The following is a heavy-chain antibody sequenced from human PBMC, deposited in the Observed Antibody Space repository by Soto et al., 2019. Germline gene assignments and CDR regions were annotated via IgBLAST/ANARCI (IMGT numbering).Heavy chain of an antibody. V-gene: IGHV4-59*01. CDR3: ARYLSYDSSGCYFDY. CDR1: GGSISSYY. J-gene: IGHJ4*02. D-gene: IGHD3-22*01. Sequence: KTSETLSLTCTVSGGSISSYYWSWIRQPPGKGLEWIGYIYYSGSTNYNPSLKSRVTISVDTSKNQFSLKLSSVTAADTAVYYCARYLSYDSSGCYFDYWGQGTLVTVSS. CDR2: IYYSGST.